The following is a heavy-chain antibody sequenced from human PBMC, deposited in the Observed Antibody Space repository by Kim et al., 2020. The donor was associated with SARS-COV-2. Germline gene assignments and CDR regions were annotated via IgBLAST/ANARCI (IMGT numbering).Heavy chain of an antibody. CDR1: GFTFGSSW. J-gene: IGHJ4*02. CDR2: INQDGSEK. D-gene: IGHD3-10*01. CDR3: ANGDNLDF. Sequence: GGSLRLSCAASGFTFGSSWMYWVRQAPGKGLEWVANINQDGSEKYYVDSVKGRFTISRDNAKNSLFLQMNSLRAEDTAVYYCANGDNLDFWGQGTLVTVSS. V-gene: IGHV3-7*03.